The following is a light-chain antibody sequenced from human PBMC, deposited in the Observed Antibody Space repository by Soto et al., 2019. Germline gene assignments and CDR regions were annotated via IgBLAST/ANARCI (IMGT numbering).Light chain of an antibody. CDR3: QQSYSTPIT. V-gene: IGKV1-39*01. Sequence: DIPMTQSPSSLSASVGDRVTITCRASQSISTYLNWYQQKPGKAPNLLIYGASNLQSGVPSRFSGSGSGTDFTLTISSLQPEDFATYYCQQSYSTPITFGQGTRLEIK. CDR2: GAS. CDR1: QSISTY. J-gene: IGKJ5*01.